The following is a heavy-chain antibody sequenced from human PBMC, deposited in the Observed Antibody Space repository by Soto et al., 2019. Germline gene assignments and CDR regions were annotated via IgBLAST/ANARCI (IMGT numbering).Heavy chain of an antibody. V-gene: IGHV3-23*01. CDR3: AKIAAAGDAFDI. Sequence: EVQLLESGGGLVQPGGSLRLSCAASGFTFRSYAMSWVRQAPGKGLEWVSAISGSGGSIYYAASVKGRFTISRDNSKNTLYLQMNSLRAEDTAVYYCAKIAAAGDAFDIWGQGTMVTVSS. CDR2: ISGSGGSI. D-gene: IGHD6-13*01. J-gene: IGHJ3*02. CDR1: GFTFRSYA.